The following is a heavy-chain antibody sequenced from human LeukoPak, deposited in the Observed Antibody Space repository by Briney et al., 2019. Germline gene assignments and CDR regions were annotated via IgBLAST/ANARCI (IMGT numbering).Heavy chain of an antibody. CDR2: ISGSSSYI. V-gene: IGHV3-21*04. Sequence: PGGSLRLSCAASGFTFSGYDMNWVRQAPGKGLEWVSSISGSSSYIYYADSMKGRFTISRDNAKNSLYLQMNSLRAEDTAVYYCARGWFDPWGQGTLVTVSS. CDR3: ARGWFDP. CDR1: GFTFSGYD. J-gene: IGHJ5*02.